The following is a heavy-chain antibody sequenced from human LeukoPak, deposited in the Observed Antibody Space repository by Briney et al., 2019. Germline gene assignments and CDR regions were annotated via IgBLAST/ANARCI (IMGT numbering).Heavy chain of an antibody. Sequence: PGGSLRLSCAASGFTFSSYSMSWVRQAPGKGLEWVAAISGSGGSTYYADSVKGRFTISRDNSKNTLYLQMNSLRAEDTAVYYCAKDVLTLHAPWHDAFDIWGQGTMVTVSS. CDR2: ISGSGGST. CDR3: AKDVLTLHAPWHDAFDI. D-gene: IGHD4-4*01. CDR1: GFTFSSYS. J-gene: IGHJ3*02. V-gene: IGHV3-23*01.